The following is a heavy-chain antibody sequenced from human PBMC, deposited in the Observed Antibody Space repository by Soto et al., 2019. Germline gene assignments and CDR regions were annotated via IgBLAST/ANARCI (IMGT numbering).Heavy chain of an antibody. D-gene: IGHD2-8*02. J-gene: IGHJ4*02. V-gene: IGHV4-34*01. CDR3: ARDKITGLFDY. CDR1: GGSFSGYY. Sequence: PSETLSLTCAVYGGSFSGYYWNWIRQPPGPGLEWIGEINHSGSTNYNPSLKSRVTISVDTSKNQFSLKLTSVTAADTAVYYCARDKITGLFDYWGQGTLVTVSS. CDR2: INHSGST.